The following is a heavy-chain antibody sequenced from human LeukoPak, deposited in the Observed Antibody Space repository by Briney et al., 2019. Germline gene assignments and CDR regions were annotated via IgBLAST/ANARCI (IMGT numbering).Heavy chain of an antibody. CDR1: GGSISSYY. CDR2: IYYSGST. CDR3: ARAGADYGHFDY. Sequence: SETLSLTCTVSGGSISSYYWSWIRQPPGKGLEWIGYIYYSGSTNYNPSLKSRVTISVDTSKNQFSLKLSSVTAADTAVYYCARAGADYGHFDYWGQGTLVTVSS. V-gene: IGHV4-59*01. D-gene: IGHD4-17*01. J-gene: IGHJ4*02.